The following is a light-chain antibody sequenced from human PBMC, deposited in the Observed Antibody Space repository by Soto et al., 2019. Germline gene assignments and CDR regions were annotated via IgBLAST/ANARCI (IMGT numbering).Light chain of an antibody. J-gene: IGKJ3*01. CDR1: QGISSY. CDR3: QQVHSYPLT. Sequence: DIQLTQSPSFLSASVGDRVTISCRASQGISSYVAWYQQKPGKAPKVLIFAASTLQSGVPSRFSGSGSGTEFTLTISSLQPEDSATYYCQQVHSYPLTFGPGTKVDIK. V-gene: IGKV1-9*01. CDR2: AAS.